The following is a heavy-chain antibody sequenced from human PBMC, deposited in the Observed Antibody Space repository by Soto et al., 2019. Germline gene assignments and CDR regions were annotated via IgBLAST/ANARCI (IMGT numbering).Heavy chain of an antibody. CDR3: ARVGSSGWSPDY. V-gene: IGHV4-59*11. CDR1: GDSISGQY. CDR2: IFYTGST. D-gene: IGHD6-19*01. Sequence: PSETLSLTCTVSGDSISGQYWIWIRQSPGKGLEWIGYIFYTGSTNYNPSLKSRVTLSVDTSKNQISLRLSSVTAADTAVYYCARVGSSGWSPDYWGQGTLVT. J-gene: IGHJ4*02.